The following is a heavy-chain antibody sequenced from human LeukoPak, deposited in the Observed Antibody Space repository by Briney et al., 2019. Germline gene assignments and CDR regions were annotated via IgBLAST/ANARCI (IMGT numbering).Heavy chain of an antibody. J-gene: IGHJ4*02. CDR2: IYTSGST. Sequence: SETLSLTCTVSGNSFGNYYWSWIRQPAGKGLEWIGRIYTSGSTTYNPSLKSRVTISVDTSKNQFSLKLSSVTAADTAVYYCARITGRSSSWYRRYYFDYWGQGTLVTVSS. CDR3: ARITGRSSSWYRRYYFDY. D-gene: IGHD6-13*01. CDR1: GNSFGNYY. V-gene: IGHV4-4*07.